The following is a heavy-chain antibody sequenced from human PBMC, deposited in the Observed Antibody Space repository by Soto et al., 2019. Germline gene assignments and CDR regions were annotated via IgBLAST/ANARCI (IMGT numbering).Heavy chain of an antibody. CDR2: INHSGST. Sequence: SETLSLTCAVYGGSFSGYYWSWIRQPPGKGLEWIGEINHSGSTNYNPSLKSRVTISVDTSKNQFSLKLSSVTAADTAVYYCARAITAAAGVYYYYYYMDVWGKGTTVTVSS. CDR1: GGSFSGYY. V-gene: IGHV4-34*01. J-gene: IGHJ6*03. CDR3: ARAITAAAGVYYYYYYMDV. D-gene: IGHD6-13*01.